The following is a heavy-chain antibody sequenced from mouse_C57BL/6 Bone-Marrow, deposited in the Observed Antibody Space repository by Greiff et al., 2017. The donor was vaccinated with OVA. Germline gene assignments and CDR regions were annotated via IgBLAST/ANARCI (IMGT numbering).Heavy chain of an antibody. D-gene: IGHD1-1*01. J-gene: IGHJ2*01. CDR1: GFTFSSYG. CDR2: ISSGGSYT. Sequence: EVKLVESGGDLVKPGGSLKLSCAASGFTFSSYGMSWVRQTPDKRLEWVATISSGGSYTYYPDSVKGRFTISRDNAKNTLYLQMSSLKSEDTAMYYCARHRDYGSFFDYWGQGTTLTVSS. V-gene: IGHV5-6*01. CDR3: ARHRDYGSFFDY.